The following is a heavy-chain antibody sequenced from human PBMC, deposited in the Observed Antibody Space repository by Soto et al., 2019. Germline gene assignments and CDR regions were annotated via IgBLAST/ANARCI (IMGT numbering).Heavy chain of an antibody. CDR2: IYYSGST. CDR3: LRVVEDASRHNDFDS. J-gene: IGHJ4*02. D-gene: IGHD1-26*01. CDR1: GGSISSGDYY. Sequence: SETLSLTCTVSGGSISSGDYYWSWIRQPPGKGLEWIGYIYYSGSTYYNPSLKSRVTISVDTSKNQFSLKLGSVTAADSAVYYCLRVVEDASRHNDFDSWGQGILVTVS. V-gene: IGHV4-30-4*01.